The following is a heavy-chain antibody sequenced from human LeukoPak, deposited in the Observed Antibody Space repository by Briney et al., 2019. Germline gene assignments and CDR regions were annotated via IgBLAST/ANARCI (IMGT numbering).Heavy chain of an antibody. D-gene: IGHD2-15*01. CDR3: ARDKRDIVVVVAASPDAFDI. V-gene: IGHV1-18*01. Sequence: ASVKVSCKASGYTFTSYGISWVRQAPGQGLEWMGWISAYNGNTNYAQKLQGRVTMTTDTSTSTAYMELRSLRSDDTAVYYCARDKRDIVVVVAASPDAFDIWGQGTMVTVSS. CDR2: ISAYNGNT. CDR1: GYTFTSYG. J-gene: IGHJ3*02.